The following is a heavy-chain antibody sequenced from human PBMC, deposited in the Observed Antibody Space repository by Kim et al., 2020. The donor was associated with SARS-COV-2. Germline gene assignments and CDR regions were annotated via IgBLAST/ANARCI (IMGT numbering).Heavy chain of an antibody. Sequence: IYYADSVKGRFTISRDNAKNSLHLQMDSLRAEDTALYYCTRGSGSYYNSPNWGQGTLVAVSP. D-gene: IGHD3-10*01. V-gene: IGHV3-21*01. CDR3: TRGSGSYYNSPN. CDR2: I. J-gene: IGHJ4*02.